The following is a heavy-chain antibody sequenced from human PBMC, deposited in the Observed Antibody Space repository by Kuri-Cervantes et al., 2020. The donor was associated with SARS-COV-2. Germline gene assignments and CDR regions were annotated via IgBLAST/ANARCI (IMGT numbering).Heavy chain of an antibody. CDR1: GFTFSNSA. Sequence: LSLTCAASGFTFSNSAMHWVRQAPGKGQEWVAVISYDGSNKYYADSVMGRFSISRDNSKNTLYLEMNSLRAEDTAVYYCARDPLVTIFGVVLLSYYFDYWGQGILVTVSS. J-gene: IGHJ4*02. V-gene: IGHV3-30*01. CDR3: ARDPLVTIFGVVLLSYYFDY. D-gene: IGHD3-3*01. CDR2: ISYDGSNK.